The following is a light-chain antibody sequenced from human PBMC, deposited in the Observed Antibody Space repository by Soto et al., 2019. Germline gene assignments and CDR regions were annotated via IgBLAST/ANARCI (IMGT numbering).Light chain of an antibody. CDR2: STN. Sequence: QTVVTQEPSVSVSPGRTVTLTCGLSSGSVSTGHYPSWYQQTPGQAPRTLIYSTNTRSSGVPDRFSGSILGNKAALTITGAQADDESDYYCVLYLGSGISIFGGGTKLTVL. CDR1: SGSVSTGHY. CDR3: VLYLGSGISI. V-gene: IGLV8-61*01. J-gene: IGLJ2*01.